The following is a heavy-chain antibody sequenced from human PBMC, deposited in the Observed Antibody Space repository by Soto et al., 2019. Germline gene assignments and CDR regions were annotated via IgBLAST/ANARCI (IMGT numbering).Heavy chain of an antibody. D-gene: IGHD2-2*01. Sequence: SETLSLTCTVSGGSISSYYWSWIRQPPGKGLEWIGYIYYSGSTNYNPSLKSRVTISVDTSKNQFSLKLSSVTAADTAVYYCARLLGCSSTSSQYHFDYWGQGTLVTVSS. CDR1: GGSISSYY. J-gene: IGHJ4*02. CDR2: IYYSGST. CDR3: ARLLGCSSTSSQYHFDY. V-gene: IGHV4-59*08.